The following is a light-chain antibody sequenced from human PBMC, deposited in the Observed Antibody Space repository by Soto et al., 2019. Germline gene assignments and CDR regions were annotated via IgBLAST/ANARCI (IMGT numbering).Light chain of an antibody. CDR1: SSDVGGYNY. CDR2: EVS. Sequence: QSVLTQPASVSGSPGQSITISCTGNSSDVGGYNYVSWYQQHPGKAPKLMIYEVSNRPSGVSNRFSGSKSGNTASLTISGLQAEDEADYYCSSYTSSTPYEVFGGGTKLTVL. J-gene: IGLJ2*01. V-gene: IGLV2-14*01. CDR3: SSYTSSTPYEV.